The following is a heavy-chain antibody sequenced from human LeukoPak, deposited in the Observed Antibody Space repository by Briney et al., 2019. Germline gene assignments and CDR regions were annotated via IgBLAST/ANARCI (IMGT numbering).Heavy chain of an antibody. CDR3: ANRDSSSWTPGDY. CDR1: GFTFSSYW. J-gene: IGHJ4*02. D-gene: IGHD6-13*01. CDR2: IIGSGGST. V-gene: IGHV3-23*01. Sequence: GSLRLSCAASGFTFSSYWMSWVRQAPGKGLEWVSAIIGSGGSTYYADSVKGRFTISRDNSKNTLYLQMNSLRAEDTAVYYCANRDSSSWTPGDYWGQGTLVTVSS.